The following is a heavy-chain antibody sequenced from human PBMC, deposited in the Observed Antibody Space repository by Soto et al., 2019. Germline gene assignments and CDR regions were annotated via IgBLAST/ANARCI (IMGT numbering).Heavy chain of an antibody. CDR1: GLIFSDYH. D-gene: IGHD6-19*01. V-gene: IGHV3-72*01. J-gene: IGHJ6*02. Sequence: EVQLVESGGGLVQPGGSLRLSCAASGLIFSDYHMDWVRQAPGKGLEWVGRIRRKANSYTTEYAASVKGRFTISRHDSNNSLYLHMNSLKTEDTAVYYCAMLGGWSGGSNDMDVWGQGTTVTVSS. CDR2: IRRKANSYTT. CDR3: AMLGGWSGGSNDMDV.